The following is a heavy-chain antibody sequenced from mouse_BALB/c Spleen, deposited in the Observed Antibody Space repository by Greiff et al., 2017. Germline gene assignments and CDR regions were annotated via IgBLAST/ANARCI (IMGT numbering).Heavy chain of an antibody. CDR2: IDPSESYT. D-gene: IGHD1-1*01. J-gene: IGHJ2*01. Sequence: QVQLQQPGAELVKPGASVKLSCKASGYTFTSYWMHWVKQRPGQGLEWIGEIDPSESYTNYNQKFKGKATLTVDKSSSTAYMQLSSLTSEDSAVYYCARVVYGSDYWGQGTTLTVSS. CDR1: GYTFTSYW. V-gene: IGHV1-69*02. CDR3: ARVVYGSDY.